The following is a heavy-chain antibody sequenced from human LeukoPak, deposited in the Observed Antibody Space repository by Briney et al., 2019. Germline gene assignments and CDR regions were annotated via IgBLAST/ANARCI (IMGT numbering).Heavy chain of an antibody. D-gene: IGHD3-3*01. CDR2: IYYSGST. V-gene: IGHV4-61*01. Sequence: SETLSLTCTVSGGSISSSSYYWSWIRQPPGKGLEWIGYIYYSGSTDYNPSLKSRVTISVDTSKNQFSLKLSSVTAADTAVYYCARDRGGHYDFWSGYESPFDYWGQGTLVTVSS. CDR3: ARDRGGHYDFWSGYESPFDY. CDR1: GGSISSSSYY. J-gene: IGHJ4*02.